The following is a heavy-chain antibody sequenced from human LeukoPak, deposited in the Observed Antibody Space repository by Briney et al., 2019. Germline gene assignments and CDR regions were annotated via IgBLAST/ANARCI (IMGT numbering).Heavy chain of an antibody. CDR1: GYSFTSYW. CDR3: ARRPPPYCSSTSCQPVAFDI. J-gene: IGHJ3*02. CDR2: TYPGDSDT. Sequence: GESLKISCKGSGYSFTSYWIGWVRQMPGKGLEWMGITYPGDSDTRYSPSFQGQVTISADKSISTAYLQWSSLKASDTAMYYCARRPPPYCSSTSCQPVAFDIWGQGTMVTVSS. D-gene: IGHD2-2*01. V-gene: IGHV5-51*01.